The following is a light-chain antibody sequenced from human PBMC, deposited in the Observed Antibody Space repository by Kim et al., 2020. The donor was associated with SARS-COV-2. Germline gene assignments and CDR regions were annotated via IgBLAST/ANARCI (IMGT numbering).Light chain of an antibody. Sequence: QSALTQPPSASGSPGQSVTISCTGTSSDVGGYNYVSWYQHHPGKAPKLMIYEVTKRPSGVPDRFSGSKSGNTASLTVSGLQAEDEADYYCGSYVGYNNFVFGTGTKVTVL. J-gene: IGLJ1*01. CDR2: EVT. V-gene: IGLV2-8*01. CDR1: SSDVGGYNY. CDR3: GSYVGYNNFV.